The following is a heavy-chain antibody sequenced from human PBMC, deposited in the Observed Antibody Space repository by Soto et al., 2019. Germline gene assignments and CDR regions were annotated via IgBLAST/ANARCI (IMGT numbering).Heavy chain of an antibody. CDR3: ARGRVVGGVTTSVRHDF. V-gene: IGHV1-3*01. J-gene: IGHJ4*02. CDR1: GYTFTTYA. D-gene: IGHD3-16*01. CDR2: INAGGGDT. Sequence: ASVKVSCKTSGYTFTTYAMHWVRQAPGQRLEWMGWINAGGGDTKYSQRFQGRVTISRDTTASTVYMELSSLTPEDTAVYYCARGRVVGGVTTSVRHDFWGQGTMVTVSS.